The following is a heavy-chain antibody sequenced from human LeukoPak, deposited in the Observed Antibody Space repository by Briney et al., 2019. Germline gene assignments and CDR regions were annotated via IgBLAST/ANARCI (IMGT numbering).Heavy chain of an antibody. CDR1: GGSISSYY. J-gene: IGHJ6*03. D-gene: IGHD6-19*01. CDR3: ARDKRVAVAGTYIYYYYMDV. Sequence: PSETLSLTCTVSGGSISSYYWSWIRQPTGKGLEWIGRIYISGSGSTNYNPSLKSLVTMSVDTSKNQFSLKLSSVTAADTAVYYCARDKRVAVAGTYIYYYYMDVWGNGTTVTISS. CDR2: IYISGSGST. V-gene: IGHV4-4*07.